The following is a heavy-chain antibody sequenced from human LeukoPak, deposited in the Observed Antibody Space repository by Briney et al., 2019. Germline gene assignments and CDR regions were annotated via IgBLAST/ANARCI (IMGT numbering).Heavy chain of an antibody. V-gene: IGHV4-61*01. CDR1: GGSVSSGSYY. D-gene: IGHD1-26*01. CDR3: ARVIIVGASIDY. CDR2: IYYSGST. J-gene: IGHJ4*02. Sequence: PSETLSLTCTVSGGSVSSGSYYWSWIRQPPGKGLEWIGYIYYSGSTNYNPSLKSRVTISVDTSKNQFSLKLSSVTAADTAVYCCARVIIVGASIDYWGQGTLVTVSS.